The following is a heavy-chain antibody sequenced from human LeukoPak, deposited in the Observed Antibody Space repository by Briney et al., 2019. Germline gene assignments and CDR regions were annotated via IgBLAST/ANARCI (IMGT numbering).Heavy chain of an antibody. J-gene: IGHJ4*02. CDR1: GGTFSSYA. V-gene: IGHV1-69*13. Sequence: SVKVSCKASGGTFSSYAISWVRQAPGQGLEWMGGIIPIFGTANYAQKFQGRVTITADESTSTAYMELNSLRAEDTAVYYCARDKKRGSGYATFDYWGQGTLVTVSS. CDR2: IIPIFGTA. D-gene: IGHD3-22*01. CDR3: ARDKKRGSGYATFDY.